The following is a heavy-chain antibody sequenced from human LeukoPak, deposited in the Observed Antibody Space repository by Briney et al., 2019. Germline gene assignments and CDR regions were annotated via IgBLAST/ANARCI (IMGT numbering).Heavy chain of an antibody. Sequence: KSSETLSLTCTVSGYSISSGYYWGWIRQPPGKGLEWIGSIYHSGSTYYNPSLKSRVTISVDTSKNQFSLKLSSVTAADTAVYYCAGIYGDSTRPWFDPWGQGTLVTVSS. CDR2: IYHSGST. CDR3: AGIYGDSTRPWFDP. CDR1: GYSISSGYY. V-gene: IGHV4-38-2*02. D-gene: IGHD4-17*01. J-gene: IGHJ5*02.